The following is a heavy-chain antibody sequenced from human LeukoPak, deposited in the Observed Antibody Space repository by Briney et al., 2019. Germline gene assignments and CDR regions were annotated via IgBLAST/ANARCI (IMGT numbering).Heavy chain of an antibody. V-gene: IGHV3-9*01. CDR2: ISWNSGSI. CDR3: AREGRWAGIFDY. J-gene: IGHJ4*02. Sequence: GGSLRLSCATSGFSFSSYAMHWVRQAPGKGLEWVSGISWNSGSIGYADSVKGRFTISRDNAKNSLYLQMNSLRAEDTALYYCAREGRWAGIFDYWGQGTLVTVSS. CDR1: GFSFSSYA. D-gene: IGHD2-15*01.